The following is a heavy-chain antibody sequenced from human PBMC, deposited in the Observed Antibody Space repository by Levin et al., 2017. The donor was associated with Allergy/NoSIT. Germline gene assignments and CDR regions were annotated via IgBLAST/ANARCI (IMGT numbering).Heavy chain of an antibody. CDR3: AKDFLYSSSPFSAFDI. V-gene: IGHV3-23*01. J-gene: IGHJ3*02. D-gene: IGHD6-6*01. CDR1: GFTFSSYA. Sequence: GESLKISCAASGFTFSSYAMSWVRQAPGKGLEWVSAISGSGGSTYYADSVKGRFTISRDNSKNTLYLQMNSLRAEDTAVYYCAKDFLYSSSPFSAFDIWGQGTMVTVSS. CDR2: ISGSGGST.